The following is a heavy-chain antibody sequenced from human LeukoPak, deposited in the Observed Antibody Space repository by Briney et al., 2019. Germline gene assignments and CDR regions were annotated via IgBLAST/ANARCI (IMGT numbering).Heavy chain of an antibody. CDR1: GFTVSSNY. D-gene: IGHD3-22*01. CDR2: IYSGGST. J-gene: IGHJ4*02. Sequence: GSLRLSCAASGFTVSSNYMSWVRQAPGKGLEWVSVIYSGGSTYYADSVKGRFTISRDNSKNTLYLQMNSLRAEDTAVYYCAREGRYYDSSGYTPLDYWGQGTLVTVSA. CDR3: AREGRYYDSSGYTPLDY. V-gene: IGHV3-66*01.